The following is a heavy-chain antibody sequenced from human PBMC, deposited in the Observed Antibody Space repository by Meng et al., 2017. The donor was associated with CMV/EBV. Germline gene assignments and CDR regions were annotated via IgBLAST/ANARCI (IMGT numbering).Heavy chain of an antibody. CDR1: GFTFSSYE. CDR3: ARRRDYYYGMDV. J-gene: IGHJ6*02. V-gene: IGHV3-48*03. CDR2: ISSSGSTI. Sequence: GESLRLSCAASGFTFSSYEMNWVRQAPGKGLEWVSYISSSGSTIYYADSVKGRFTISRDNAKNSLYLQMNSLRAEDTAVYYCARRRDYYYGMDVWGQGTTVTVSS.